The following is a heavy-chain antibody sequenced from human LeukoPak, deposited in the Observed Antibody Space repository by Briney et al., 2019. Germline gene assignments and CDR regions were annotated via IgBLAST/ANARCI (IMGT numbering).Heavy chain of an antibody. CDR2: ISYDGSNK. CDR1: GFTFSSYA. CDR3: AKVPLDGDILTGRYYMDV. D-gene: IGHD3-9*01. V-gene: IGHV3-30*04. Sequence: PGGSLRLSCAASGFTFSSYAMHWVRQAPGKGLEWVAVISYDGSNKYYADSVKGRFTISRDNSKNTLYLQMNSLRAEDTAVYYCAKVPLDGDILTGRYYMDVWGKGTTVTVSS. J-gene: IGHJ6*03.